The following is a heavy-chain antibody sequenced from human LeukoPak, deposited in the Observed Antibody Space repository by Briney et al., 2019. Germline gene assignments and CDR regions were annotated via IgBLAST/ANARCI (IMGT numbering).Heavy chain of an antibody. D-gene: IGHD6-13*01. CDR1: GGSISSRNW. Sequence: SGTLSLTCVVSGGSISSRNWWNWVRQPPGKGLEWIGEIYHSGSTNYNPSLKSRVTISVDKSKTRFSLKVNSVTAADTAVYYCARGGTSSWYPFDYWGQGTLATVSS. CDR3: ARGGTSSWYPFDY. J-gene: IGHJ4*02. CDR2: IYHSGST. V-gene: IGHV4-4*02.